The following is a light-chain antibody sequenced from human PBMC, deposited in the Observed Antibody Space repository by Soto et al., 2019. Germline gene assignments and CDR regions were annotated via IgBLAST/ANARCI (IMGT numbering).Light chain of an antibody. V-gene: IGKV1-9*01. Sequence: DIQLTQSPSFLSASVGDRVTITCRASQGISTYLAWYLQRPGKAPKLLIYGASTLQSGVPSRFSGSGSGTEFTLTISSLQPEDFGTYYCQRLNSDWYAFGQATKLEIK. CDR3: QRLNSDWYA. CDR2: GAS. CDR1: QGISTY. J-gene: IGKJ2*01.